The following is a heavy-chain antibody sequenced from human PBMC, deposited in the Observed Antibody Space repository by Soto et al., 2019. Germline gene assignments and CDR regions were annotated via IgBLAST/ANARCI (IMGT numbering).Heavy chain of an antibody. V-gene: IGHV3-23*01. J-gene: IGHJ5*02. D-gene: IGHD1-26*01. Sequence: EVQLLESGGGLVQPGGSLRLSCAASGFTFSSYAMSWVRQAPGKGLEWVSGISGSGGSTYYADSVKGRFTIYRDTSKNPLDLQMNSLRAKDTAVYSCAKAKGAYWFDPRGQGTLVTVSS. CDR1: GFTFSSYA. CDR2: ISGSGGST. CDR3: AKAKGAYWFDP.